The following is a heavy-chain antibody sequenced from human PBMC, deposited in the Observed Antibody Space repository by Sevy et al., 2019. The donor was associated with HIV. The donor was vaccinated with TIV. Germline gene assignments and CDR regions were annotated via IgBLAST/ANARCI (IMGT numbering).Heavy chain of an antibody. CDR1: GGSISSYY. CDR2: IYYSGST. J-gene: IGHJ5*02. Sequence: SETLSLTCTVSGGSISSYYWSWIRQPPGKGLEWIGYIYYSGSTNYNPSLKSRVTISVDTSKNQFSLKLSSVTAADTAVDYCAREDIAAALTGGWFDPWGQGTLVTVSS. D-gene: IGHD6-13*01. V-gene: IGHV4-59*01. CDR3: AREDIAAALTGGWFDP.